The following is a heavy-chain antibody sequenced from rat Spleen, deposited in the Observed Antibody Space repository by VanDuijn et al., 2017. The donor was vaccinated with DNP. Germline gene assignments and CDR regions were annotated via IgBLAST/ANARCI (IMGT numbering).Heavy chain of an antibody. CDR3: ARRRLPYWYFDF. CDR1: GNTFTSYY. CDR2: INTGSGGT. D-gene: IGHD1-4*01. V-gene: IGHV1-43*01. J-gene: IGHJ1*01. Sequence: QVQLQQSGAELAKPGSSVKISCKASGNTFTSYYISWIKQTTGQGLECIGYINTGSGGTNYNEKFKGKATLTVDKSSSTAFMQLSSLTPDDSAVYYCARRRLPYWYFDFWGPGTMVTVSS.